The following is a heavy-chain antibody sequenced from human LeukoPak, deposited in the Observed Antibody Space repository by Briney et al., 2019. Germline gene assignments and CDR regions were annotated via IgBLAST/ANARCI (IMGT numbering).Heavy chain of an antibody. Sequence: GGSLRLSCAASGFTFSSYSMTWVRQAPGKGLEWVSSISSSSSYIYYADSVKGRFTISRDNAKNSLYLQMNSLRAEDTAVYYCAREGWLQTFDYWGQGTLVTVSS. CDR1: GFTFSSYS. D-gene: IGHD5-12*01. J-gene: IGHJ4*02. CDR3: AREGWLQTFDY. CDR2: ISSSSSYI. V-gene: IGHV3-21*01.